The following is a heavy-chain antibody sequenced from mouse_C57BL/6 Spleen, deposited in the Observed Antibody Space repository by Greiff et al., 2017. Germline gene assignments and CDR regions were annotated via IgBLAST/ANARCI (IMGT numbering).Heavy chain of an antibody. CDR3: ARWGHWYFDV. J-gene: IGHJ1*03. CDR2: ISSGSSTI. CDR1: GFTFSDYG. Sequence: EVKLVESGGGLVKPGGSLKLSCAASGFTFSDYGMHWVRQAPEKGLAWVAYISSGSSTIYYADTVKGRFTISRDNAKNTLFLQMTSLRSEDTAMYYCARWGHWYFDVWGTGTTVTVSS. V-gene: IGHV5-17*01.